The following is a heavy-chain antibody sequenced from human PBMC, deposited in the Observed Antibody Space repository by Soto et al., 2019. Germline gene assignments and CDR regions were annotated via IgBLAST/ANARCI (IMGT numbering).Heavy chain of an antibody. D-gene: IGHD3-3*01. CDR3: ARDLFGAGNYYYYGMDV. J-gene: IGHJ6*02. Sequence: SVKVSCKASGGTFSSYAISWVRQAPGQGLEWMGGIIPIFGTANYAQKFQGRVTITADESTSTAYMELSSLRSEDTAVYYCARDLFGAGNYYYYGMDVWGQGTTVTVSS. CDR2: IIPIFGTA. V-gene: IGHV1-69*13. CDR1: GGTFSSYA.